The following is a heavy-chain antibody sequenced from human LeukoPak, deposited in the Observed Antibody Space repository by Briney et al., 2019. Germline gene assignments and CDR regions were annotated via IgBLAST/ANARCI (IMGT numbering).Heavy chain of an antibody. D-gene: IGHD1-26*01. CDR3: ASSGSPGIYYYYYGMDV. J-gene: IGHJ6*02. Sequence: PGGSLRLSCAASGFTFSSYWMHWVRQVPGKGLVWVSRINTDGRSISYADSVKGRFTISRDNAKNTLYLQMNSLRAEDTAVYYCASSGSPGIYYYYYGMDVWGQGTMVTVSS. V-gene: IGHV3-74*01. CDR1: GFTFSSYW. CDR2: INTDGRSI.